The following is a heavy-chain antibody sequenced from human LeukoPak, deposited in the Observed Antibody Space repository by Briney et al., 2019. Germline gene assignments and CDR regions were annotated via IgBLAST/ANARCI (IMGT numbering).Heavy chain of an antibody. J-gene: IGHJ4*02. D-gene: IGHD5-18*01. Sequence: GGSLRLSCAASGFTFSSYAMSWVRQAPGRGLEWVSAITGNAGSTYYADSVKGRFTISRDNSKNTLYLQMNSLRAEDTAIYYCAKDIAQGYTFGSIEQDYWGQGTLVTVSS. CDR3: AKDIAQGYTFGSIEQDY. CDR1: GFTFSSYA. V-gene: IGHV3-23*01. CDR2: ITGNAGST.